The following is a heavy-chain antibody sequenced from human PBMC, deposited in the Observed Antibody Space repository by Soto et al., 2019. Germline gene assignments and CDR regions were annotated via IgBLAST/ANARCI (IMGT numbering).Heavy chain of an antibody. D-gene: IGHD2-2*01. Sequence: ASVKVSCKASGYTSADFGISWVRQAPGQGLEWMGWVSGNNGASNPAPKVQGRITMTSDTSTGVSYMALRSLRSDDTAIYYCVRDQKYFRVNGNWFDSWGQGTLGTVSS. V-gene: IGHV1-18*04. CDR1: GYTSADFG. CDR3: VRDQKYFRVNGNWFDS. J-gene: IGHJ5*01. CDR2: VSGNNGAS.